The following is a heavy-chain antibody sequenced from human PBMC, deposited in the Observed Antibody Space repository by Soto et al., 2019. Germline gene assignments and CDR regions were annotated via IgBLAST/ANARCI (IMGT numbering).Heavy chain of an antibody. CDR1: GFTFSSYG. Sequence: GGSLRLSCAASGFTFSSYGMHWVRQAPGKGLEWVAVIWYDGSNKYYADSVKGRFTISRDNSKNTLYLQMNSLRAEDTAVYYCARDSYYDSSGYYYQNFDYWGQGTLVTVSS. CDR2: IWYDGSNK. J-gene: IGHJ4*02. V-gene: IGHV3-33*01. CDR3: ARDSYYDSSGYYYQNFDY. D-gene: IGHD3-22*01.